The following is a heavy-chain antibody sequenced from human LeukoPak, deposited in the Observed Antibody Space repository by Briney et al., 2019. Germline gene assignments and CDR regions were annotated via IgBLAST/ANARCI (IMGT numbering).Heavy chain of an antibody. CDR1: GFTFSDYY. D-gene: IGHD3-22*01. V-gene: IGHV3-11*04. J-gene: IGHJ4*02. Sequence: GGSLRLSCAASGFTFSDYYMSWIRQAPGKGLEWVSYISSSGSTIYYADSVKGRFTISRDNAKNSLYLQMNSLRAEDTAVYYCAGSRYDSSGYYGIIAYWGQGTLVTVSS. CDR3: AGSRYDSSGYYGIIAY. CDR2: ISSSGSTI.